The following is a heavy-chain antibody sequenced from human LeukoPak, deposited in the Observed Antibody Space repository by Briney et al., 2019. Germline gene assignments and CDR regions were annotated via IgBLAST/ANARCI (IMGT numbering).Heavy chain of an antibody. Sequence: GASVKVSCKASGYTFTGYYIHWVRQAPGQGLEWMGWINPNSGDTNYAQKFQGRVTMTRDTSISTAYMELSRLRSDDTAVYYCARDLEGLMITFGGVIVISLGYWGQGTLVTVSS. CDR3: ARDLEGLMITFGGVIVISLGY. J-gene: IGHJ4*02. CDR2: INPNSGDT. V-gene: IGHV1-2*02. D-gene: IGHD3-16*02. CDR1: GYTFTGYY.